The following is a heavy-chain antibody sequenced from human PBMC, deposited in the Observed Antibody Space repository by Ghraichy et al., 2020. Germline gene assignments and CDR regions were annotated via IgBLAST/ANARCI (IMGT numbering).Heavy chain of an antibody. V-gene: IGHV3-21*01. J-gene: IGHJ6*02. CDR2: ISRSSSHR. D-gene: IGHD6-13*01. Sequence: KLSCAASGFTFSDYDMNWVRQAPGRGLEWVSYISRSSSHRYFADSVKGRFTISRDNAQNSLYLQMNSLRAEDTAVYYCARDDAATARSSGMDVWGQGTTVTVSS. CDR3: ARDDAATARSSGMDV. CDR1: GFTFSDYD.